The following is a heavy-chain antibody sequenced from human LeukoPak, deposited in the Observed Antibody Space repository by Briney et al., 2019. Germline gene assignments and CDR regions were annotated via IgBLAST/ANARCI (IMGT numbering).Heavy chain of an antibody. CDR2: IISIFGTA. J-gene: IGHJ4*02. V-gene: IGHV1-69*06. Sequence: ASVKVSCKASGGTFSSYAISWVRQAPGQGLEWMGGIISIFGTANYAQKFQGRVTITADKSTSTAYMELSSLRSEDTAVYYCARGRDTAMVFDYWGQGTLVTVSS. D-gene: IGHD5-18*01. CDR3: ARGRDTAMVFDY. CDR1: GGTFSSYA.